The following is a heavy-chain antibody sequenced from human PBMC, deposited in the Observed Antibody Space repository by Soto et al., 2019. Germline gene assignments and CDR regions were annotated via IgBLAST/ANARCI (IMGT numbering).Heavy chain of an antibody. Sequence: ASVKVSCKASGYTFTSYGISWVRQAPGQGLEWMGWISAYNGNTNYAQKLQGRVTMTTDTSTSTAYMELRSLRSDDTAVYYCAREQLEPERGRAWFDPWGQGTLVTVSS. J-gene: IGHJ5*02. V-gene: IGHV1-18*04. CDR2: ISAYNGNT. CDR1: GYTFTSYG. CDR3: AREQLEPERGRAWFDP. D-gene: IGHD6-6*01.